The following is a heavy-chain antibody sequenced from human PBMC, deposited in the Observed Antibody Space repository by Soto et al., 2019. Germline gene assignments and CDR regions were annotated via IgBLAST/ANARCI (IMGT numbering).Heavy chain of an antibody. D-gene: IGHD5-18*01. CDR2: ISAYNGNT. CDR3: ARDGVDTATGYYYGMDV. CDR1: GYTFTSYG. V-gene: IGHV1-18*01. Sequence: QVQLVQSGAEVKKPGASVKVSCKASGYTFTSYGISWVRQAPGQGLEWMGWISAYNGNTNYAQKLQGRVTMTTDTSXSXXYMELRSLRSEDTAVYYCARDGVDTATGYYYGMDVWGQGTTVTVSS. J-gene: IGHJ6*02.